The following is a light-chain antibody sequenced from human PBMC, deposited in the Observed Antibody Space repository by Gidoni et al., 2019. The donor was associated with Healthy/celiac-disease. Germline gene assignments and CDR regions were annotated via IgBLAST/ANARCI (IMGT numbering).Light chain of an antibody. CDR2: AAS. J-gene: IGKJ5*01. CDR1: HVISSY. CDR3: QQLNSYPRIT. V-gene: IGKV1-9*01. Sequence: DIQLTQSPSFLSASVGDRVTITCRASHVISSYLAWYQQKPGKAPKLLIYAASTLQSGVPSRFSGSGYGTECTRTISSLQPEDCATYYCQQLNSYPRITFGQGTRLEIK.